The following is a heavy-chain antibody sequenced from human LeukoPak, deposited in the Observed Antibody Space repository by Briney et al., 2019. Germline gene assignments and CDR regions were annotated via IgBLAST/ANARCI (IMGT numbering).Heavy chain of an antibody. CDR2: IWYDGQTK. V-gene: IGHV3-33*01. CDR1: GFIFSHYG. Sequence: GGSLRLSCEASGFIFSHYGMHWVRQAPGKGLEWLALIWYDGQTKFYADSVKGRFTISRDNSGNTLILHMTSLRVEDTAIYYCAREWGRIAVAGGPGYWGQGALVTVSS. D-gene: IGHD6-19*01. J-gene: IGHJ4*02. CDR3: AREWGRIAVAGGPGY.